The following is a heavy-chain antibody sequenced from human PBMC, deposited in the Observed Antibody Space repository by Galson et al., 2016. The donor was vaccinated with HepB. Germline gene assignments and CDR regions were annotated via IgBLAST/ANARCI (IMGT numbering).Heavy chain of an antibody. J-gene: IGHJ6*02. Sequence: SLRLSCAASGFSFSSYAMKYAMSWVRQAPGKGLEWVSVISGSGSSTYYADSVKGRFTISRDDSKNTLYLQMDSLRAEDTGIYYCTEDGTRGYNYGYYYYGMDVWGQGTTVTVAS. CDR2: ISGSGSST. D-gene: IGHD5-18*01. CDR1: GFSFSSYA. V-gene: IGHV3-23*01. CDR3: TEDGTRGYNYGYYYYGMDV.